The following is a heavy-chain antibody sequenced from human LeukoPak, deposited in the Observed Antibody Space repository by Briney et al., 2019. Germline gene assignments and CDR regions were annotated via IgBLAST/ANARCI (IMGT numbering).Heavy chain of an antibody. CDR2: ISGSGGST. Sequence: PGGSLRLSCAASGFTFSSYAMSWVRQAPGKGLEWVSAISGSGGSTYYADSVKGRFTISRDNSRNTLYLQMNSLRAEDTAVYYCAKDIVVVPAARDAFDIWGQGTMVTVSS. J-gene: IGHJ3*02. D-gene: IGHD2-2*01. CDR1: GFTFSSYA. CDR3: AKDIVVVPAARDAFDI. V-gene: IGHV3-23*01.